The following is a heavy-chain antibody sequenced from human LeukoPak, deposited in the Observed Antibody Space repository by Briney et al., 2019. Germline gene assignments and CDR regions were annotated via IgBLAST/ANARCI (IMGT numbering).Heavy chain of an antibody. CDR2: IKSKTDGGTT. CDR3: TTDRLLWFGELLLPYYYYYYMDV. V-gene: IGHV3-15*01. D-gene: IGHD3-10*01. J-gene: IGHJ6*03. CDR1: GFTFSNAW. Sequence: GGSLRLSCAASGFTFSNAWMSWVRQAPGKGLEWVGRIKSKTDGGTTDYAAPVKGRFTISRDDSKNTLYLQMNSLKTEDTAVYYCTTDRLLWFGELLLPYYYYYYMDVWGKGTTVTISS.